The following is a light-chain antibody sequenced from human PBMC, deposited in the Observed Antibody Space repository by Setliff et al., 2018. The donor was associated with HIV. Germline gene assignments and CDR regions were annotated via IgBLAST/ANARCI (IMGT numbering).Light chain of an antibody. CDR3: SSYTSSSTEV. CDR1: RSDVGGYNS. CDR2: DVS. J-gene: IGLJ1*01. V-gene: IGLV2-14*01. Sequence: SALTQPASVSGSPGQAITISCTGTRSDVGGYNSVSWYQQLPGKAPKLIIYDVSKRPSGVSNRFSGSKSANTASLTISGLQAEDEADYYCSSYTSSSTEVFGTGTKVTV.